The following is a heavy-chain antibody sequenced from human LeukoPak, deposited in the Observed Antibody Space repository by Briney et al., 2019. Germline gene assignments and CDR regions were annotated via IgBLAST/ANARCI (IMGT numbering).Heavy chain of an antibody. J-gene: IGHJ5*01. Sequence: GRSLRLSCAASGFAFSNFAMHWVRQAPGKGLEWVAVVSYEGTIKYYSDSAEGRFTISRDNSSSLISLQMNNLTTEDTAVYYCAREKFDSWGQGTLVIVSP. CDR3: AREKFDS. V-gene: IGHV3-30*14. CDR1: GFAFSNFA. CDR2: VSYEGTIK.